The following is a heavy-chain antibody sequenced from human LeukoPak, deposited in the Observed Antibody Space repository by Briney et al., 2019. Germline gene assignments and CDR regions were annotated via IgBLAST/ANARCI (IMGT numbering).Heavy chain of an antibody. Sequence: PSETLSLTCTVSGGSISSYYWSWIRQPAGKGLEWIGRIYTSGSTNYNPSLKSRVTISVDTSKNQFSLKLSSVTAADTAVYYCAREDYYDSSGYCYYWGQGTLVTVSS. V-gene: IGHV4-4*07. CDR2: IYTSGST. D-gene: IGHD3-22*01. CDR1: GGSISSYY. J-gene: IGHJ4*02. CDR3: AREDYYDSSGYCYY.